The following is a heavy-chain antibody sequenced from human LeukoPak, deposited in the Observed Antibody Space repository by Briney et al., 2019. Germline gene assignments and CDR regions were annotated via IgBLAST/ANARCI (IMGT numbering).Heavy chain of an antibody. D-gene: IGHD2-15*01. CDR2: ISSSSSTI. J-gene: IGHJ4*02. V-gene: IGHV3-48*04. CDR3: AREGAVVAAPFDY. Sequence: GGSLRLSCAASGFTFSSYSMNWVRQAPGKGLEWVSYISSSSSTIYYADSVKGRFTISRDNAKNSLYLQMNSLRAEDTAVYYCAREGAVVAAPFDYWGQGTLVTVSS. CDR1: GFTFSSYS.